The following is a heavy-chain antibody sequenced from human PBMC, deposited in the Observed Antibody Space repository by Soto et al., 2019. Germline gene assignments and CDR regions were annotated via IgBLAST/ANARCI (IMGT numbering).Heavy chain of an antibody. CDR1: GGTFSIYG. CDR3: ATSVGIAPTGEDGMDV. Sequence: QVQLVQSGAEVKKTGSSVKVSCKASGGTFSIYGFSWVRQAPGQGPEWIGGIIPILTTPNYAQKFQGRVTIVADESTTTVHMELSSLKFEDTAVYFYATSVGIAPTGEDGMDVWGQGTSVTVSS. V-gene: IGHV1-69*01. D-gene: IGHD2-8*02. CDR2: IIPILTTP. J-gene: IGHJ6*02.